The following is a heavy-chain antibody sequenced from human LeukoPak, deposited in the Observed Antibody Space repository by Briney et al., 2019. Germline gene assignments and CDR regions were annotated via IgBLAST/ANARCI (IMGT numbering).Heavy chain of an antibody. V-gene: IGHV3-11*04. D-gene: IGHD6-13*01. J-gene: IGHJ4*02. CDR2: ISSSGNTI. CDR1: GFSFSDYY. CDR3: AGDSGGMQQLVLFDY. Sequence: PGGSLRLSCAASGFSFSDYYMSWIRQAPGKGLEWVSYISSSGNTIYYADSVKGRFTISRDNAKNSLYLQMNSLRAEDTAVYYCAGDSGGMQQLVLFDYWGQGTLVTVSS.